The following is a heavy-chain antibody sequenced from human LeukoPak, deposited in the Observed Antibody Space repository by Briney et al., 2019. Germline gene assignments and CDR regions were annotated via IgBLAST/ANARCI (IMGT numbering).Heavy chain of an antibody. CDR3: ARSRDGYIHGLEY. V-gene: IGHV3-33*01. Sequence: GGSLRLSCAASGFTLSSYGIHWVRQAPGKGPEWVANIWYAESHKYYGDNNKHYADSVKGRFTISRDDSKNTLYLQMNSLRAEDTAIYYCARSRDGYIHGLEYWGRGTLVIVS. CDR1: GFTLSSYG. CDR2: IWYAESHK. J-gene: IGHJ4*02. D-gene: IGHD5-24*01.